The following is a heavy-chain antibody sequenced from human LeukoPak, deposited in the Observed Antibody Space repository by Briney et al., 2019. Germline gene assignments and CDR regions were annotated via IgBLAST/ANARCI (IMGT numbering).Heavy chain of an antibody. J-gene: IGHJ1*01. Sequence: PGGSLRLSCAASGSTLSSYSMNWVRQAPGKGLEWVSSISSSSSYIYYADSVKGRFTISRDNAKNSLYLQMNSLRAEDTAVYYCARDADPIDIVVVPAAPLSSDTAEYFQHWGQGTLVTVSS. CDR3: ARDADPIDIVVVPAAPLSSDTAEYFQH. CDR2: ISSSSSYI. CDR1: GSTLSSYS. D-gene: IGHD2-2*01. V-gene: IGHV3-21*01.